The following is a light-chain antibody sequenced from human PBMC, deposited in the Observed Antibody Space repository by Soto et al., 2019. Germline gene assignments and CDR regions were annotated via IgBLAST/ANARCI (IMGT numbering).Light chain of an antibody. J-gene: IGLJ1*01. CDR2: DVS. CDR3: NSYTGSTTSDV. V-gene: IGLV2-14*03. CDR1: SSDVGGYNY. Sequence: QSVLTQPASVSGSPGQSITISCTGTSSDVGGYNYVSWYQQHPGKAPKLMIYDVSDRPSGVSNRFSGSKSGNTASLTISGLQAEDEADYYCNSYTGSTTSDVFGTGTKLTVL.